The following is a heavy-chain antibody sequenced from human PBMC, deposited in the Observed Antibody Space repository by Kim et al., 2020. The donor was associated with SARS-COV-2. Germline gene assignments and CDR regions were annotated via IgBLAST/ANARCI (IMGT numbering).Heavy chain of an antibody. Sequence: YNNPTLKRRVTIAVDTSKNQFSLKLSSVTAADTAVYYCARRRGSLHYFDYWGQGTLVTVSS. V-gene: IGHV4-39*01. J-gene: IGHJ4*02. D-gene: IGHD1-26*01. CDR3: ARRRGSLHYFDY.